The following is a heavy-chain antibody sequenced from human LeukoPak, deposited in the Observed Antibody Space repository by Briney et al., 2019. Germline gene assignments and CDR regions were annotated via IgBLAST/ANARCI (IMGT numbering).Heavy chain of an antibody. D-gene: IGHD4-17*01. Sequence: ASVKVSCKASGYTFTSYAMHWVRQAPGQRLEWMGWINAGNGNTKYSQKFQGRVTITRDTSTSTAYMELRSLRSDDTAVYYCARERRDYGDYDYWGQGTLVTVSS. CDR2: INAGNGNT. CDR3: ARERRDYGDYDY. J-gene: IGHJ4*02. CDR1: GYTFTSYA. V-gene: IGHV1-3*01.